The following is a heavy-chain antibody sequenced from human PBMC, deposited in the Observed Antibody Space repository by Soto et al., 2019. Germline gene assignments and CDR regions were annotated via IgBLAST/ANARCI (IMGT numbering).Heavy chain of an antibody. CDR3: ARDGNSSSWYGYYYGMDV. CDR2: IYYSGST. Sequence: PSETLALTCTVSGGSISSGGYYWSWIRQHPGKGLEWIGYIYYSGSTYYNPSLKSRVTISVDTSKNQFSLKLSSVTAADAAVYYCARDGNSSSWYGYYYGMDVWGQGTTVTVSS. J-gene: IGHJ6*02. D-gene: IGHD6-13*01. CDR1: GGSISSGGYY. V-gene: IGHV4-61*08.